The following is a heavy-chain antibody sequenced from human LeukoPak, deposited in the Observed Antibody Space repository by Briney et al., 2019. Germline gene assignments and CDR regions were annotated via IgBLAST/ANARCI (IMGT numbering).Heavy chain of an antibody. CDR3: AQLVAGTHYRFDY. V-gene: IGHV4-39*07. J-gene: IGHJ4*02. D-gene: IGHD6-19*01. Sequence: SETLSLTCTVSGGSISSSTSGWGWYWGGIRQPPGKGLEGIGSIYYSGSTYYNPSLKGRVTISVDTSKNQFSMNLNSVTAADTAVYYCAQLVAGTHYRFDYWGQGTLVTVSS. CDR2: IYYSGST. CDR1: GGSISSSTSG.